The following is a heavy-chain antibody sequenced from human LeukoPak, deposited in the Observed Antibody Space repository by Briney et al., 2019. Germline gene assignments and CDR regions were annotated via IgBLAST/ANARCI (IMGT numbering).Heavy chain of an antibody. CDR1: GGSISSGGYY. CDR2: IYYSGST. J-gene: IGHJ6*02. V-gene: IGHV4-31*03. Sequence: SETLSLTCTVSGGSISSGGYYWSWIRQHPGKGLEWIGYIYYSGSTYYNPSLKSRVTISVDTSKNQFSLKLSSVTAADTAVYYCARDRIYYYDSSGYYYYYGMDVWGQGTTVTVSS. D-gene: IGHD3-22*01. CDR3: ARDRIYYYDSSGYYYYYGMDV.